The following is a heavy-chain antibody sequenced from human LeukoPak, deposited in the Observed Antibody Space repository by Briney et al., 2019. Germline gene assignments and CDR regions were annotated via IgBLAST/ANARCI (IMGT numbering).Heavy chain of an antibody. D-gene: IGHD5-12*01. CDR3: ARDGPTNTDY. V-gene: IGHV4-34*01. J-gene: IGHJ4*02. CDR1: GGSFSGYY. Sequence: SETLSLTCAVYGGSFSGYYWSWIRQPPEKGLEWIGEINHSGSTNYNPSLKSRVTISVDTSKNQFSLKLSSVTAADTAVYYCARDGPTNTDYWGQGTLVTVSS. CDR2: INHSGST.